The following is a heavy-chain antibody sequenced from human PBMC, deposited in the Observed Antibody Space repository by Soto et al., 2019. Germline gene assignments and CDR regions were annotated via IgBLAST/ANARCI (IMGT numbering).Heavy chain of an antibody. D-gene: IGHD6-19*01. Sequence: GESLKISCKGSGYSFSSYWIGWVRQMPGKGLERMGIIYPGDSDTRYSPSFQGQVTISADRSITTTYLQWSSLKASDTAIYYCARLFDTSGWFDYWGQGTVGKVS. CDR2: IYPGDSDT. CDR1: GYSFSSYW. CDR3: ARLFDTSGWFDY. J-gene: IGHJ5*01. V-gene: IGHV5-51*01.